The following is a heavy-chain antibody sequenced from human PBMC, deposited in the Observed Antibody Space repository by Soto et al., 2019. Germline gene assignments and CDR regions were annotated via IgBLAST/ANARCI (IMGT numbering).Heavy chain of an antibody. CDR3: TPRHSSSWYHAPLEY. D-gene: IGHD6-13*01. J-gene: IGHJ4*02. CDR1: GFTFSNAW. V-gene: IGHV3-15*01. CDR2: IKSKTDGGTT. Sequence: EVQLVESGGGLVKPGGSLRLSCAASGFTFSNAWMSWVRQAPGKGLEWVGRIKSKTDGGTTDYAAPVKGRFTISRDDSKNTLYLQMNSLKTEDTAVYYCTPRHSSSWYHAPLEYWGQGTLVTVSS.